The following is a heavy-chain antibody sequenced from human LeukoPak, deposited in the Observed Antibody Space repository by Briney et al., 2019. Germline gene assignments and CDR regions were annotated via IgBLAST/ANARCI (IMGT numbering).Heavy chain of an antibody. CDR1: GGSISSYY. CDR2: IYYSGST. Sequence: SETLSLTCTVSGGSISSYYWSWIRQPPGQGLEWIGYIYYSGSTNYNPSLKSRVTITADTSKNQFSLKLSSVTAADTAVYYCARGRGYSYGLFDYWGQGTRVTVSS. V-gene: IGHV4-59*01. J-gene: IGHJ4*02. CDR3: ARGRGYSYGLFDY. D-gene: IGHD5-18*01.